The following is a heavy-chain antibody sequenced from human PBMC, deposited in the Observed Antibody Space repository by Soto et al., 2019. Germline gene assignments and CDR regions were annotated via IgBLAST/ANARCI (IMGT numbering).Heavy chain of an antibody. CDR2: IHPSGGGT. CDR3: ARGGHIAVVTASFDN. Sequence: QVQLVQSGAEVRKPGASVKVSCKPSGYTFNTYYLHWLRQAPGQALEWMGVIHPSGGGTTYAQKFLGRVTVTSDTSTTTVFMELSSLRSDDTAVYYCARGGHIAVVTASFDNWCPGTLVTVSS. V-gene: IGHV1-46*02. D-gene: IGHD2-21*02. CDR1: GYTFNTYY. J-gene: IGHJ4*02.